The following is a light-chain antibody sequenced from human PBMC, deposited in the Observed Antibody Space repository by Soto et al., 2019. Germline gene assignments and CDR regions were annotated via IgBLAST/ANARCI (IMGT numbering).Light chain of an antibody. CDR1: SSDVGGYNY. V-gene: IGLV2-14*01. CDR2: EVS. Sequence: QSALTQPASVSGSPGQSITISCTGTSSDVGGYNYVSWYQHHPGKAPKLMIYEVSNRPSGVSNRFSGSKSGNTASLTISGLQAEDEADYYCSSYTSSSTLGFGTGTKVTVL. CDR3: SSYTSSSTLG. J-gene: IGLJ1*01.